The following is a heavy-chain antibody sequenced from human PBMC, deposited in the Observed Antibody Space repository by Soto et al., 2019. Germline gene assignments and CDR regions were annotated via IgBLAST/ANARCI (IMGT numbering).Heavy chain of an antibody. CDR2: IYYSGST. D-gene: IGHD3-22*01. V-gene: IGHV4-61*01. CDR1: GGSVSSGSYY. J-gene: IGHJ6*02. Sequence: PLETLSLTCTVSGGSVSSGSYYWSWIRQPPGKGLEWIGYIYYSGSTNYNPSLKSRVTISVDTSKNQFSLELSSVTAADTAVYYCARERYDSSGYLTISMDVWGQGTTVTVSS. CDR3: ARERYDSSGYLTISMDV.